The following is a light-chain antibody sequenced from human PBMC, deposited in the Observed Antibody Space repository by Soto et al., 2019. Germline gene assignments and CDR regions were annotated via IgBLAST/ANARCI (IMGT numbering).Light chain of an antibody. CDR3: QSYDSSLSGYV. CDR2: GNS. V-gene: IGLV1-40*01. Sequence: QSVLTQPPSVSGAPGQRVTISCTGCSSNIGAGYDVDWYQQLPGTAPKLLIYGNSNRPSGVPDRFSGSKSGTSASLAITGLQAEDEADYYCQSYDSSLSGYVFGTGTKVTVL. CDR1: SSNIGAGYD. J-gene: IGLJ1*01.